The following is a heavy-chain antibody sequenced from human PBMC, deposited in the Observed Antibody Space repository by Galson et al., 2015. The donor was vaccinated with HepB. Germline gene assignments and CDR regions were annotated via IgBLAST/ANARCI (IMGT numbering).Heavy chain of an antibody. CDR3: AGGDYEVSPFDL. J-gene: IGHJ2*01. Sequence: SLRLSCAASGFTFSSYWMHWVRQAPGKGLVWVSRINSDGSSTSYADSVKGRFTISRDNAKNTLYLQMNSLRAEDTAVYYCAGGDYEVSPFDLWGRGTLVTVSS. CDR2: INSDGSST. V-gene: IGHV3-74*01. D-gene: IGHD4-17*01. CDR1: GFTFSSYW.